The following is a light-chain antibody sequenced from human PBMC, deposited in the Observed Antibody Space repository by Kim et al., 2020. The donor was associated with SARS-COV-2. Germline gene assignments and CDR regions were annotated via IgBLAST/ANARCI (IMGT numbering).Light chain of an antibody. Sequence: EIVMTQSPATLSVSPGERATLSCRASQSLNNNLAWFQHKPGQPPRLLIYDASSRAPDITARFSGSGSGTDFTLTISSLQSEDFAVYHCQQYDTWPQTFGQGTKLEI. J-gene: IGKJ2*01. CDR1: QSLNNN. CDR2: DAS. V-gene: IGKV3-15*01. CDR3: QQYDTWPQT.